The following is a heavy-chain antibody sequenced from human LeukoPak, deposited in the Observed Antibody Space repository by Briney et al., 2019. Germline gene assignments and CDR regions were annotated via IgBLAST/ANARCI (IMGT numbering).Heavy chain of an antibody. CDR1: GFTFSSYS. CDR3: ASPGSSSWYASDY. CDR2: ISSSSSYI. D-gene: IGHD6-13*01. J-gene: IGHJ4*02. Sequence: PGGSLRLSCAASGFTFSSYSMNWVRQAPGKGLEWVSSISSSSSYIYYADSVKGRFTISRDNAKNSLYLQMNSLRAEDTAVYYCASPGSSSWYASDYWGQGTLVTVSS. V-gene: IGHV3-21*04.